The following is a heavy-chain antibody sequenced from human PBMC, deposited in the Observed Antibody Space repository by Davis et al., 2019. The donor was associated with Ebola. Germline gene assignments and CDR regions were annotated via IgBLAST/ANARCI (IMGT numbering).Heavy chain of an antibody. V-gene: IGHV3-23*01. CDR1: GFTFSSYA. J-gene: IGHJ6*02. CDR3: ARETDYGMDV. CDR2: ISSSGGTT. Sequence: GGSLRLSCAASGFTFSSYAMSWVRQAPGKGLEWVSSISSSGGTTYYTDSVKGRFTISRDNAKNSLYLQMNSLRAEDTAVYYCARETDYGMDVWGQGTTVTVSS.